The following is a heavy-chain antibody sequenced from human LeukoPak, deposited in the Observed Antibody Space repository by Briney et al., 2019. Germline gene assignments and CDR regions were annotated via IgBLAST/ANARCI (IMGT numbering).Heavy chain of an antibody. Sequence: SETLSLTCAVYGGSFSGYYWSWIRQPPGKGLEWIGSIYYSGSTYYNPSLKSRVTISVDTSKNQFSLKLSSVTAADTAVYYCARVSGRIMIVVLGPTARFDPWGQGTLVTVSS. D-gene: IGHD3-22*01. CDR3: ARVSGRIMIVVLGPTARFDP. CDR2: IYYSGST. CDR1: GGSFSGYY. V-gene: IGHV4-34*01. J-gene: IGHJ5*02.